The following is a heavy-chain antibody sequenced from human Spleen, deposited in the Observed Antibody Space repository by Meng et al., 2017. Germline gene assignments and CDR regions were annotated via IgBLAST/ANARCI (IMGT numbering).Heavy chain of an antibody. CDR1: AGSSHVVA. Sequence: LRSRHRMQKAGSSVKVSCKAPAGSSHVVAISWGRQAPGQGLGCVGGIIPGFGAPNHAQKFQGRVRITADESTTTAYMELSSLRSEDTAVYFCARVERTYYDYVWGLGRFDPWGQGTLVTVSS. D-gene: IGHD3-16*01. CDR3: ARVERTYYDYVWGLGRFDP. J-gene: IGHJ5*02. CDR2: IIPGFGAP. V-gene: IGHV1-69*01.